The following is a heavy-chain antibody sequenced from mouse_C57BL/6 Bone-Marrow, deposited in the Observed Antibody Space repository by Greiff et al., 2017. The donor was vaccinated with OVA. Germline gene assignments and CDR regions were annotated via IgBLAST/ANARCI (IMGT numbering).Heavy chain of an antibody. J-gene: IGHJ2*01. Sequence: EVKLMESGPELVKPGASVKISCKASGYSFTGYYMNWVKQSPEKSLEWIGEINPSTGGTTYNQKFKAKATLTVDKSSSTAYMQLKSLTSEDSAVYYCARDYYGPFDYWGQGTTLTVSS. V-gene: IGHV1-42*01. CDR3: ARDYYGPFDY. CDR1: GYSFTGYY. D-gene: IGHD1-2*01. CDR2: INPSTGGT.